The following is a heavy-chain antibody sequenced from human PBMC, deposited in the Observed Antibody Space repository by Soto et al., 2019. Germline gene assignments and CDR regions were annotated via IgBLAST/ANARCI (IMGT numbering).Heavy chain of an antibody. CDR2: IYSGGST. Sequence: PGGSLRLSCAASGFTVSSNYMSWVRQAPGKGLEWVSVIYSGGSTYYADSVKGRFTISRDNAKNTLYLQMNSLRAEDTAVYYCARDLRGYCSSTSCYAFHYFDYWGQGTLVTVSS. CDR3: ARDLRGYCSSTSCYAFHYFDY. V-gene: IGHV3-53*01. J-gene: IGHJ4*02. D-gene: IGHD2-2*01. CDR1: GFTVSSNY.